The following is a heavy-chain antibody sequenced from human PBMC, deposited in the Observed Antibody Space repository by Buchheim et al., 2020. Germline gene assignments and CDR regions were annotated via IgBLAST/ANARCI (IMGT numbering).Heavy chain of an antibody. Sequence: EVQLVESGGGLVKPGGSLRLSCAASGFTFTNAWMTWVRQGPGKGLEWVGRIESKSDGGATDYAVLVKDRFTISRDDSKKMVYRQMNSLEIEDPAVYYCTTRDVYKADYYMDVWGKGTT. CDR2: IESKSDGGAT. CDR3: TTRDVYKADYYMDV. D-gene: IGHD5-24*01. J-gene: IGHJ6*03. V-gene: IGHV3-15*04. CDR1: GFTFTNAW.